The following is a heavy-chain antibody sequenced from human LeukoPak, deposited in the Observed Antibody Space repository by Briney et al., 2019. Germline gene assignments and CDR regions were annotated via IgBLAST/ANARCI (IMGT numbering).Heavy chain of an antibody. V-gene: IGHV3-23*01. J-gene: IGHJ4*02. CDR2: ITGSGGNT. Sequence: HPGASLRLSCAASGFTFSNYAMSWVRQAPGKGLEWVSAITGSGGNTYYADSVKGRFTISGDNSKNTVFLQMNSLRAEDTAVYYCAKWGDYDVLTGYYVSDYWGQGTLVTVSS. CDR3: AKWGDYDVLTGYYVSDY. D-gene: IGHD3-9*01. CDR1: GFTFSNYA.